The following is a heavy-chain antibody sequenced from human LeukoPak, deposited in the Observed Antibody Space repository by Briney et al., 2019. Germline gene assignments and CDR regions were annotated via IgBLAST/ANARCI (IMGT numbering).Heavy chain of an antibody. D-gene: IGHD2-21*01. V-gene: IGHV1-2*02. CDR2: MDPNSGGT. Sequence: GASVKVSCKASGYTFTDYYIHWVRQAPGQGLEWMGWMDPNSGGTNYAQKFQGRVTMNRDTSITTAYMELIRLRSDDTAVYYCARGYCSGECYSHDAFDIWGQGTVVAVSS. J-gene: IGHJ3*02. CDR3: ARGYCSGECYSHDAFDI. CDR1: GYTFTDYY.